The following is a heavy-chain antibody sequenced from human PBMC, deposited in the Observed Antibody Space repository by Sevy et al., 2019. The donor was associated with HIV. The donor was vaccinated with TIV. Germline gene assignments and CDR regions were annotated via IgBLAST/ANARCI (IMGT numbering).Heavy chain of an antibody. CDR1: GFTFSSYG. V-gene: IGHV3-30*18. D-gene: IGHD3-10*01. Sequence: GGSLRLSCAASGFTFSSYGMHWVRQAPGKGLEWVAVISYDGSNKYYADSVKGRFTISRDNSKNTLYLQMNSLRAEDTAVYYCAKDRFYYGSLGWFDPLGQGTLVTVSS. J-gene: IGHJ5*02. CDR2: ISYDGSNK. CDR3: AKDRFYYGSLGWFDP.